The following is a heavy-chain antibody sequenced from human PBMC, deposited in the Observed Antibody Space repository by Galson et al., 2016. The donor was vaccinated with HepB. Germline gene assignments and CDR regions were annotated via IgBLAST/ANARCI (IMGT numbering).Heavy chain of an antibody. D-gene: IGHD4-17*01. CDR1: GFTFSSYA. CDR2: IWYDGSNH. V-gene: IGHV3-33*01. J-gene: IGHJ4*02. Sequence: SLRLSCAASGFTFSSYAMHWVRQAPGKGLEWVAVIWYDGSNHYYADSVKGRFTISRDNSKDTLNLQMNSLRAEDTAVYYCARDYGDSNSYFNYWGQGTLVTVSS. CDR3: ARDYGDSNSYFNY.